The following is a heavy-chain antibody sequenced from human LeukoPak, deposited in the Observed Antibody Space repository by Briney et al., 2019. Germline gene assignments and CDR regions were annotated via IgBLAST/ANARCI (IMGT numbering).Heavy chain of an antibody. CDR1: RYSISSGYY. CDR2: IYPSGST. Sequence: SETLSLTCTVSRYSISSGYYWGWIRQPPGKGLEWIGSIYPSGSTYYNPSLKSRVTISVDTSKNQFSLNLSSVTAADTAVYYCARDRAVAGTGFGYWGQGTLVTVSS. D-gene: IGHD6-19*01. V-gene: IGHV4-38-2*02. CDR3: ARDRAVAGTGFGY. J-gene: IGHJ4*02.